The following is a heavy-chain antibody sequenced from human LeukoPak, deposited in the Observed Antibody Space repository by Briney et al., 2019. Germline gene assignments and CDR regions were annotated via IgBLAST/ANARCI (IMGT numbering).Heavy chain of an antibody. Sequence: RSSETLSLTCAVYGGSFSGYYWSWIRQPPGKGLEWIGEINHSGSTNYNPSLKSRVTISVDTSKNQFSLKLSSVTAADTAVYYCARDALPFDYWGQGTLVTVSS. CDR3: ARDALPFDY. V-gene: IGHV4-34*01. J-gene: IGHJ4*02. CDR1: GGSFSGYY. D-gene: IGHD2-2*01. CDR2: INHSGST.